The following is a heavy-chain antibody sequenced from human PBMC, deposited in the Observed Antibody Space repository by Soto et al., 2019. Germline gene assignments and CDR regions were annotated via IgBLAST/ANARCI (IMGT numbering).Heavy chain of an antibody. J-gene: IGHJ4*02. CDR1: GFTFSNYW. CDR2: INNDGSRT. V-gene: IGHV3-74*01. CDR3: GTTFEY. Sequence: QSGGSLRLSCAASGFTFSNYWMHWVRQVPGEGLVWVSSINNDGSRTWYADSVRGRIAMSRDNARNLVYLQMNGLRAEDTAVYYCGTTFEYWGQGALVTVSS.